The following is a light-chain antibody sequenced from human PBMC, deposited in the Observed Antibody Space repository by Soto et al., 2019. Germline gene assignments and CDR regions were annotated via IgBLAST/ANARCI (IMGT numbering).Light chain of an antibody. V-gene: IGKV3-20*01. Sequence: MSQSPGTLSLSPGERATLSCRASQSVSSSYLAWCQQKPGQAPRLLIYGASSRATGIPDRFSGSGSGTDFTLTISRLEPEDFAVYYCQQYGSSPWTFGQGTKVDIK. CDR2: GAS. CDR3: QQYGSSPWT. CDR1: QSVSSSY. J-gene: IGKJ1*01.